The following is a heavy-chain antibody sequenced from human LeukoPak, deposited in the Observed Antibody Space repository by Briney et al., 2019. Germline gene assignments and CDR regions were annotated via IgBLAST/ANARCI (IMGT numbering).Heavy chain of an antibody. CDR1: RFTFSSYW. V-gene: IGHV3-7*03. Sequence: PGGSLRLSCAASRFTFSSYWMSWVRQAPGKGLEWVANINQDGSEKYYVDSVKGRFTISRDNAKNSLYLQMNSLRAEDTAVYYCAKGPRDGCFDYWGQGTRVTVSS. D-gene: IGHD3-10*01. CDR3: AKGPRDGCFDY. CDR2: INQDGSEK. J-gene: IGHJ4*02.